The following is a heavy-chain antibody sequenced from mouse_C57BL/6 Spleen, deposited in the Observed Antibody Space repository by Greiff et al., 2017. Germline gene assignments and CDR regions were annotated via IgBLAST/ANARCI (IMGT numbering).Heavy chain of an antibody. CDR1: GYTFTDYY. V-gene: IGHV1-26*01. J-gene: IGHJ4*01. CDR2: INPNNGGT. CDR3: ARSGTTVVANAMDY. D-gene: IGHD1-1*01. Sequence: EVQLQQSGPELVKPGASVKISCKASGYTFTDYYMNWVKPSHGKSLEWIGDINPNNGGTSYNQKFKGKATLTVDKSSGTAYMELRSLTSEDSAVYYCARSGTTVVANAMDYWGQGTSVTVSS.